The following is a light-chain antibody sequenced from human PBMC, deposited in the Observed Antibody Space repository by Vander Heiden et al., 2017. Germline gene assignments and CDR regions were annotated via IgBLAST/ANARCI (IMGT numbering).Light chain of an antibody. CDR2: GAS. CDR3: QQYGSSLL. V-gene: IGKV3-20*01. J-gene: IGKJ3*01. Sequence: EIVLTQSPGTLSLSPGERATLSCRASQSVSSSYLAWYQQKPGQPPRLIIYGASSRATGIPDRFSGSGSGTDFTLTISRLAPEDFAVYYCQQYGSSLLFGPGTKVDIK. CDR1: QSVSSSY.